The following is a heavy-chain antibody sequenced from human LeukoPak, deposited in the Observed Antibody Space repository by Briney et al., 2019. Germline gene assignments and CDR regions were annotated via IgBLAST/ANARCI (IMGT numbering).Heavy chain of an antibody. D-gene: IGHD3-3*01. V-gene: IGHV3-66*01. J-gene: IGHJ2*01. CDR2: IHSDGKT. CDR3: ARDKRFLHWYFDL. Sequence: GGSLRLSCAVSGFTVSNNYMSWVRQAPGKGLEWVSVIHSDGKTYYADSVKGRFTISRDNSKNSLDLQMDSLRAEDTAVYYCARDKRFLHWYFDLWGRGTLVTVSS. CDR1: GFTVSNNY.